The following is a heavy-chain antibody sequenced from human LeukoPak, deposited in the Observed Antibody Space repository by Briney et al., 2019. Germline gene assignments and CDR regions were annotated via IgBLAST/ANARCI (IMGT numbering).Heavy chain of an antibody. J-gene: IGHJ4*02. Sequence: QPGGSLRLSCAGFGFTFSSYWMSWVRQAPGKGLEWVAHIKQDASDTYYLDSVKDRFTISRDNAKNSLFLQMNNLRAEDTAIYYCATLLGDSSIYHFDYWGQGALVTVSS. V-gene: IGHV3-7*01. CDR1: GFTFSSYW. CDR2: IKQDASDT. CDR3: ATLLGDSSIYHFDY. D-gene: IGHD5-18*01.